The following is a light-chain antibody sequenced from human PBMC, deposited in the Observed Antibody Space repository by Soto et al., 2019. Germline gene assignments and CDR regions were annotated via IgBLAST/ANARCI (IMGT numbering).Light chain of an antibody. Sequence: QSVLTQPPSVSGAPGQRVTISCTGSSSNIGAGFDVHWYQQIPGTVPKVIIYGNNNRPSGVPDRFSGSKSGTSASLAITGLQAEDETDYYCQSYDSSLSAWVFGGGTKLTVL. V-gene: IGLV1-40*01. CDR2: GNN. J-gene: IGLJ3*02. CDR1: SSNIGAGFD. CDR3: QSYDSSLSAWV.